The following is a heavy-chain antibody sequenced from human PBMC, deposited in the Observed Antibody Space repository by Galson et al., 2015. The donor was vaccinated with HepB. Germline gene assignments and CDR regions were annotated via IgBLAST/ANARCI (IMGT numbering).Heavy chain of an antibody. Sequence: SVKVSCKASRYTFIDYDINWVRQATGQGLEWMGWMNPYSGSTGYAQNFQGRVTMTRDTAIGTAYMELSSLRSEDTAVYYCARGWGDYGDYISYGMDVWGQGTTVTVFS. CDR2: MNPYSGST. CDR1: RYTFIDYD. V-gene: IGHV1-8*01. J-gene: IGHJ6*02. CDR3: ARGWGDYGDYISYGMDV. D-gene: IGHD4-17*01.